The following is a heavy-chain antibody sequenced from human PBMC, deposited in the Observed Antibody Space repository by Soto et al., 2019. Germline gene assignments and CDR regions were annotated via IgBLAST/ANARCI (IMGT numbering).Heavy chain of an antibody. CDR2: INSYNGNT. J-gene: IGHJ4*02. CDR3: ARSAGVVYGDDY. V-gene: IGHV1-18*01. D-gene: IGHD3-10*01. Sequence: QVQLVQSGAEVKKPGASVKVSCKASGYIFINYGISWVRQAPGQGLEWMGWINSYNGNTNSAQKLQSRVTMTTDPSTNTAYMELRSLTAEDTAVYYCARSAGVVYGDDYWGQGTLVTVSS. CDR1: GYIFINYG.